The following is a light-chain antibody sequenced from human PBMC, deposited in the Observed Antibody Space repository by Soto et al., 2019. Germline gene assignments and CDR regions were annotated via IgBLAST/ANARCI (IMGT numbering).Light chain of an antibody. J-gene: IGKJ4*01. CDR1: QAIGNQ. CDR2: DVS. Sequence: EIVLTQSPATLSLSPGERATLSCRASQAIGNQLGWYQQKPGQAPRLLISDVSNRATGIPARFTGSGSGTDFTLTISSLEPEDFAVYYCQQRLSWPLTFGGGIKVEIK. V-gene: IGKV3-11*01. CDR3: QQRLSWPLT.